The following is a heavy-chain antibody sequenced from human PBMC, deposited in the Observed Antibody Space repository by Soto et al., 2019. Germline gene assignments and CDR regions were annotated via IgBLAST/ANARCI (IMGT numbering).Heavy chain of an antibody. V-gene: IGHV3-7*03. CDR2: IKEDGSER. J-gene: IGHJ5*02. CDR1: VFSFVGYW. CDR3: AITTSTVSYWFDP. Sequence: PGWSLRLSCVCSVFSFVGYWMSWVRQAPGQGPEWVANIKEDGSERHYVDSVKGRFTISRANPENSLFLQMNNLRVEDSAIYYCAITTSTVSYWFDPWGPGTQVTVSS. D-gene: IGHD4-4*01.